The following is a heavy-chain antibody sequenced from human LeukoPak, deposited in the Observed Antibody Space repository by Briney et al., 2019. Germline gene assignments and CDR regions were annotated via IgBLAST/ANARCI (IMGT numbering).Heavy chain of an antibody. J-gene: IGHJ6*02. CDR2: INPNSGGT. V-gene: IGHV1-2*02. CDR3: ARAPRESYGQYYYYGMDV. D-gene: IGHD5-18*01. CDR1: GYTFTGYY. Sequence: GASVKVSCKASGYTFTGYYMHWVRQAPGQGLEWMGWINPNSGGTNYAQKFQGRVTMTRDTSISTAYMELSRLRSDDTAVYYCARAPRESYGQYYYYGMDVWGQGTTVTVSS.